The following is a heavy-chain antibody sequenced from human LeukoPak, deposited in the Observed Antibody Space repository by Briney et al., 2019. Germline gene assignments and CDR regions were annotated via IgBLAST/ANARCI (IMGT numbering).Heavy chain of an antibody. CDR3: AAGDYGDYVGAFDI. Sequence: SPTLSLTFAISGDSVSSNSAAWNWIRQSPSRGLEWLGRTYYRSKWYNDYAVSVKSRITINPDTSKNQFSLQLNSVTPEDTAVYYCAAGDYGDYVGAFDIWGQGTMVTVSS. D-gene: IGHD4-17*01. CDR2: TYYRSKWYN. J-gene: IGHJ3*02. CDR1: GDSVSSNSAA. V-gene: IGHV6-1*01.